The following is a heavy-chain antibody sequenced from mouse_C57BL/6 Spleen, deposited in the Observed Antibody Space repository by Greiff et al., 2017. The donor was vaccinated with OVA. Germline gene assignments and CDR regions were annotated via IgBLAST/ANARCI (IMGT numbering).Heavy chain of an antibody. D-gene: IGHD4-1*01. CDR1: GYTFTDYN. CDR2: INPNNGGT. V-gene: IGHV1-18*01. Sequence: VQLQQSGPELVKPGASVKIPCKASGYTFTDYNMAWVKQSHGKSLEWIGDINPNNGGTIYNQKFKGKATLTVDKSSSTAYMELRSLTSEDTAVYYCARLGPLWDFDVWGTGTTVTVSS. CDR3: ARLGPLWDFDV. J-gene: IGHJ1*03.